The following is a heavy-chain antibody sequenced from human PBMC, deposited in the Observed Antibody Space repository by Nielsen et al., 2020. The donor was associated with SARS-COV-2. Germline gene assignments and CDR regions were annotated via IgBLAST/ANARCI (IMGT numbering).Heavy chain of an antibody. J-gene: IGHJ6*02. Sequence: GGSLRLSCAASGFTFSSYDMHWVRQATGKGLEWVSAIGTAGDTYYPGSVKGRFTISRENAKNSLYLQMNSLRAGDTAVHYCARALSSGGSMDVWGQGTTVTVSS. CDR2: IGTAGDT. D-gene: IGHD6-25*01. CDR1: GFTFSSYD. V-gene: IGHV3-13*04. CDR3: ARALSSGGSMDV.